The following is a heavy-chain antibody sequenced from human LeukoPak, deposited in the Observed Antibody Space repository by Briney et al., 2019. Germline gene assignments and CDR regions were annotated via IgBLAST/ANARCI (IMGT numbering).Heavy chain of an antibody. CDR1: GFTFSGYA. CDR2: ISYDGSNK. CDR3: AREYCSSTSCHYYFDC. V-gene: IGHV3-30*04. J-gene: IGHJ4*02. D-gene: IGHD2-2*01. Sequence: PGGSLRLSCAASGFTFSGYAMHWVRQAPGKGLEWVAVISYDGSNKYYADSVKGRFTISRDNSKNTLYLQMNSLRAEDTAVYYCAREYCSSTSCHYYFDCWGQGTLVTVSS.